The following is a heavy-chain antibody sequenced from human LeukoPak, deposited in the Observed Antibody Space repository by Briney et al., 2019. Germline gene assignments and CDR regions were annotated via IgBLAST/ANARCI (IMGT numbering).Heavy chain of an antibody. CDR2: VSVDDQGST. V-gene: IGHV3-23*01. CDR1: EFSFRTYA. Sequence: GGSLRLSCTTSEFSFRTYAMTWVRQAPGKGLEWVSTVSVDDQGSTYYTDSVKGRFTISRDTSQNTLSLQMNSLRGEDTAVYYCARCLLYLWNRNFYYYMDVWGKGTTVTVSS. CDR3: ARCLLYLWNRNFYYYMDV. J-gene: IGHJ6*03. D-gene: IGHD1-14*01.